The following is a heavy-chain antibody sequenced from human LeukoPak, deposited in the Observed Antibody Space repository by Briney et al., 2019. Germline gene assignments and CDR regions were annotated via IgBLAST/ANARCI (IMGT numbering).Heavy chain of an antibody. J-gene: IGHJ3*02. CDR2: IKPSGGNT. CDR1: GYCFTSYN. V-gene: IGHV1-46*01. Sequence: ASVKVSCKTSGYCFTSYNLHWVRQAPGQRLEWMGIIKPSGGNTNYAQKFQGRVTMTRDTSTSTVYMELSSLKSEDTAVYYCARVRDGYTDAYDIWGQGTMVTVSS. D-gene: IGHD5-24*01. CDR3: ARVRDGYTDAYDI.